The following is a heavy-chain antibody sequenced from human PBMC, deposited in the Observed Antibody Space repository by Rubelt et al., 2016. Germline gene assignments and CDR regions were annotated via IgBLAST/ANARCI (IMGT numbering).Heavy chain of an antibody. J-gene: IGHJ4*02. Sequence: EVQLVESGGGVVQPGGSLRLSCAASGFTFDDYAMHWVRQAPGKGLEWVSLISGDGGSTYYADSVTGRFTISRDNSKTSLYLQMNSLRTEDTALYYCAKGYSSSWYGKIDYWGQGTLVTVSS. V-gene: IGHV3-43*02. CDR3: AKGYSSSWYGKIDY. CDR1: GFTFDDYA. D-gene: IGHD6-13*01. CDR2: ISGDGGST.